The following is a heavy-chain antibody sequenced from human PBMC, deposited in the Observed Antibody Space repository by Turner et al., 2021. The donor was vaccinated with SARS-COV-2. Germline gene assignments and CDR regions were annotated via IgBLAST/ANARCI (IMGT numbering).Heavy chain of an antibody. CDR3: AGERIQLRSAGYGMDV. CDR2: IYYSGST. Sequence: QLQLQESGSGLVKPSETLSLTCTVSCGSISSSSYSWGWIRQPTGKWLEWVGSIYYSGSTYYNPSLKSRITISVDTSKSQFSLKLRSVTAADTAVYYCAGERIQLRSAGYGMDVWGQGTTVTVSS. CDR1: CGSISSSSYS. D-gene: IGHD5-18*01. J-gene: IGHJ6*02. V-gene: IGHV4-39*01.